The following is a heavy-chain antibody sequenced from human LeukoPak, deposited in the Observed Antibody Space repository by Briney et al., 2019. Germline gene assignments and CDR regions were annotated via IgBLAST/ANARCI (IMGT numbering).Heavy chain of an antibody. Sequence: PSETLSLTCSVSGGSISSYSWNWIRQPAGKGPEWIGRFYTSGTTNYNPSLKSRVTMSIDTSKNQVSLKMRSVTAADTAVYYCARTVVTLDWYFDLWGRGTLVSVSS. CDR3: ARTVVTLDWYFDL. CDR2: FYTSGTT. V-gene: IGHV4-4*07. CDR1: GGSISSYS. J-gene: IGHJ2*01. D-gene: IGHD4-23*01.